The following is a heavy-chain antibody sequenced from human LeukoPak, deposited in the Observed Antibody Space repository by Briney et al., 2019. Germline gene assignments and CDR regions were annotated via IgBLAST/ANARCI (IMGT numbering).Heavy chain of an antibody. CDR1: GFIVSNTY. J-gene: IGHJ4*02. D-gene: IGHD3-3*02. Sequence: GGSLRLSXAASGFIVSNTYMTWVRQAPGKGLEWVSVIHNDGSTYYADSVKGRFTVSRDNSKNMVFLRMNSLRVEDTAVYSCASLARDHWGQGTLVSVSS. CDR3: ASLARDH. V-gene: IGHV3-53*01. CDR2: IHNDGST.